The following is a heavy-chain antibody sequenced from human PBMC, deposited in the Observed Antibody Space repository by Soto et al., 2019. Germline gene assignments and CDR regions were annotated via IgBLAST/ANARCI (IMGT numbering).Heavy chain of an antibody. D-gene: IGHD3-16*01. Sequence: QVQLQESGPGLVKPSQTLSLTCTVSGGSISSVDYYWNWIRQPPGKGLEWIGFIYNSGSTYYNPSLKSRVTISVDTSKNQFSLKLTSVTAADTAVYYCARNDYDYVWESPGGDAFDIWGQGTLVTVSS. V-gene: IGHV4-30-4*01. CDR2: IYNSGST. CDR3: ARNDYDYVWESPGGDAFDI. CDR1: GGSISSVDYY. J-gene: IGHJ3*02.